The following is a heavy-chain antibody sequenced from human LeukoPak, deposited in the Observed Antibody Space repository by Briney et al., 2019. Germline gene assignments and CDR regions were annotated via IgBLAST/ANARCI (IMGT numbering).Heavy chain of an antibody. J-gene: IGHJ4*02. Sequence: GGSLRLSCAASGFTFSSYEVNWVRQAPGKGLEWLSSISTSGNTIYYADSVKGRFTISRDNAKNSLYLQMNSLGAEDTAVYYCAGGGTWIDYWGQGTLVTVSS. CDR1: GFTFSSYE. V-gene: IGHV3-48*03. D-gene: IGHD3-16*01. CDR3: AGGGTWIDY. CDR2: ISTSGNTI.